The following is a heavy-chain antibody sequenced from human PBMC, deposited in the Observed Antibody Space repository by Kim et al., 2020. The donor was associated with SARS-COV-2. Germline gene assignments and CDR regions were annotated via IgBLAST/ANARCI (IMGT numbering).Heavy chain of an antibody. J-gene: IGHJ1*01. CDR3: EKVGKGGYYLHH. D-gene: IGHD7-27*01. V-gene: IGHV3-11*06. Sequence: YADSVRGRVTITRDSAKNGLYLQMNSLRAEDSAADYCEKVGKGGYYLHHWGQGTLVTVSS.